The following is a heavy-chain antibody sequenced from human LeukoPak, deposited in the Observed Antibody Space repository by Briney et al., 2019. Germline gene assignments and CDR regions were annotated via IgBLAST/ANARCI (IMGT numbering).Heavy chain of an antibody. CDR1: GGSFNTFY. CDR3: ARVSHYYGSGSSTHAP. J-gene: IGHJ5*02. V-gene: IGHV4-34*09. D-gene: IGHD3-10*01. Sequence: SETLSLTCAVYGGSFNTFYWSWIRQPPGRGLEWIGEINPSGRINYNPSLKSRVTISVDTSKNQFSLKLSSVTAADTAVYYCARVSHYYGSGSSTHAPWGQGTLVTVSS. CDR2: INPSGRI.